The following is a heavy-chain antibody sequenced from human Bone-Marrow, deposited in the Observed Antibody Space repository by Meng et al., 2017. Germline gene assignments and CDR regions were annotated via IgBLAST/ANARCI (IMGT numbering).Heavy chain of an antibody. CDR2: INWNGGST. D-gene: IGHD1-26*01. CDR1: GFTFDDYG. Sequence: GGSLRLSCAASGFTFDDYGMSWVRQAPGKGLEWVSGINWNGGSTGYADSVKGRFTISRDNAKNSLYLQMNSLRAEDTALYYCAKDIGGSYYYYYGMDVWGQGTTVTVSS. CDR3: AKDIGGSYYYYYGMDV. J-gene: IGHJ6*02. V-gene: IGHV3-20*04.